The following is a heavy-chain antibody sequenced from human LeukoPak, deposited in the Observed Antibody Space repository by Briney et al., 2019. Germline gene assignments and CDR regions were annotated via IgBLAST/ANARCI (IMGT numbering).Heavy chain of an antibody. CDR3: ARGEWELLLDY. Sequence: PGGSQRLSCAASGFTHSSNYMSWARPTPGKVLECDSVIYSGGSTYYADSVKGRFTISRDNSKNTLYLQMNSLRAEDTAVYYCARGEWELLLDYWGQGTLVTVSS. V-gene: IGHV3-66*01. D-gene: IGHD1-26*01. CDR2: IYSGGST. J-gene: IGHJ4*02. CDR1: GFTHSSNY.